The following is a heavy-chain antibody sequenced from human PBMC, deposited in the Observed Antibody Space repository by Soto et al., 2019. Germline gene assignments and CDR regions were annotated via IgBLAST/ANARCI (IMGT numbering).Heavy chain of an antibody. CDR3: ASTLSRHYYGSGSHRTGGMDV. V-gene: IGHV5-51*01. D-gene: IGHD3-10*01. Sequence: GESLKISCKGSGYSFTSYWIGWVRQMPGKGLEWMGIIYPGDSDTRYSPSFQGQVTISADKSISTAYLQWSSLKASDTAMYYCASTLSRHYYGSGSHRTGGMDVWGQGTTVTVSS. J-gene: IGHJ6*02. CDR2: IYPGDSDT. CDR1: GYSFTSYW.